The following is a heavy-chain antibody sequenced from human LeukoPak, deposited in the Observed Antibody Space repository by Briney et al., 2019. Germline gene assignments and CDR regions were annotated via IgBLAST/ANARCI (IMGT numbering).Heavy chain of an antibody. Sequence: PSGTLSLTCAVSGGSISSSNWWNWVRQPPGKGLEWIGEIYHSGSTNYNPSLKSRVSISVDKSKNQFSLKLSSVTAADTAVYYCARTTMVRGTYYMDVWGKGTTVTISS. D-gene: IGHD3-10*01. CDR2: IYHSGST. V-gene: IGHV4-4*02. CDR3: ARTTMVRGTYYMDV. J-gene: IGHJ6*03. CDR1: GGSISSSNW.